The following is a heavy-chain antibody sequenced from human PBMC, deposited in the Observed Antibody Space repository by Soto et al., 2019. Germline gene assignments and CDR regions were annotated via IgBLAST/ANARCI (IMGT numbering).Heavy chain of an antibody. CDR2: ISYDGSNK. V-gene: IGHV3-30-3*01. CDR3: AREWPETTYYYYGMDV. Sequence: QVQLVESGGGVVQPGRSLRLSCAASGFTFSSYAMHWVRQAPGKGLEWVAVISYDGSNKYYADSMKGRFTISRDNSKNTLYLQMNSLRAEDTAVYYCAREWPETTYYYYGMDVWGPGTTVTVTS. J-gene: IGHJ6*02. CDR1: GFTFSSYA. D-gene: IGHD1-1*01.